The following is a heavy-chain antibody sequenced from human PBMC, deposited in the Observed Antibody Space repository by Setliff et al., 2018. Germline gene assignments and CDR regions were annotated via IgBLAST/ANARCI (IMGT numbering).Heavy chain of an antibody. V-gene: IGHV4-34*01. D-gene: IGHD2-15*01. CDR2: INHSGST. CDR1: GGSFSGYY. J-gene: IGHJ6*04. Sequence: PSETLSLTCAVYGGSFSGYYWSWIRQPPGKGLEWIGEINHSGSTNYNPSLKSRVTISVDTSKNQFSLKLSSVTAADTAVCYCARAKTRILGVWGKGTTVTVSS. CDR3: ARAKTRILGV.